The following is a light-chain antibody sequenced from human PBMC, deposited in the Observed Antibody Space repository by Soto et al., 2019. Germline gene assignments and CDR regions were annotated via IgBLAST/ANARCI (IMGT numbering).Light chain of an antibody. Sequence: DVVMTQTPLSLSVAPGQPASISCKSSQSLLHITGETFLFWYLQKPGQSPQLLIYEVSTRVSGVPERFSGSGSGTDFTIEISRVETEDVGIYYCMQSTQLPPTFGQGTRLEIK. J-gene: IGKJ5*01. CDR2: EVS. CDR3: MQSTQLPPT. CDR1: QSLLHITGETF. V-gene: IGKV2D-29*02.